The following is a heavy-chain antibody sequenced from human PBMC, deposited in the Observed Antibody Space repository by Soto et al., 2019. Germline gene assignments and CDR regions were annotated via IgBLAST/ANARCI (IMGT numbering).Heavy chain of an antibody. V-gene: IGHV3-11*01. CDR1: GFTFSDYY. J-gene: IGHJ4*02. D-gene: IGHD2-15*01. CDR3: ARDLGDCSGGSCYLYPHYFDY. CDR2: ISSSGSTI. Sequence: QVQLVESGGGLVKPGGSLRLSCAASGFTFSDYYMSWIRQAPGKGLEWVSYISSSGSTIYYADSVKGRFTISRDNAKNSLYLQMNSLRAEDTAVYYCARDLGDCSGGSCYLYPHYFDYWGQGTLVTVSS.